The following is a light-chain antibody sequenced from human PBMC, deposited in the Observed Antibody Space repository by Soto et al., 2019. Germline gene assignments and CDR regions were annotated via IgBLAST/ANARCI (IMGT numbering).Light chain of an antibody. CDR2: DAS. V-gene: IGKV3-11*01. CDR3: QQRDAWPIT. CDR1: QNVRIY. Sequence: EIVFTQSPATLSLSPGERATLSCRASQNVRIYVAWDQQKGGQAPRLLISDASKRATGIPARFTGSGSGTDFTLSISSLEPEDFAVYYCQQRDAWPITFGQGTRLEIK. J-gene: IGKJ5*01.